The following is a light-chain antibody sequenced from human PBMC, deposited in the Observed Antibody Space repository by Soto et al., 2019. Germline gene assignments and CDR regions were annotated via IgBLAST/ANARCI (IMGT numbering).Light chain of an antibody. CDR2: GAS. Sequence: EIVWRPSLGTLSLPLGERATPSCRARQSVSNNYLAWYKQKPGQAPSLLIYGASNRATGIPDRFSGSGSGTDFTLTIRRLQPDDFAVYYCQQYGSSGTFGQGTKVDIK. V-gene: IGKV3-20*01. CDR3: QQYGSSGT. J-gene: IGKJ1*01. CDR1: QSVSNNY.